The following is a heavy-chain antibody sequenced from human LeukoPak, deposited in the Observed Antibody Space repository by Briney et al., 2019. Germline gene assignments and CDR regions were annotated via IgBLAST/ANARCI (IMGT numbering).Heavy chain of an antibody. D-gene: IGHD3-3*01. Sequence: SETLSLTCTVSGGSISSHYWSWIRQPPGKGLEWIGYIYYSGSTNYNPSLKSRVTISVDTSKNQFSLKLSSVTAADTAVYYCARDSGFWSGYYLEYWGQGTLVTVSS. V-gene: IGHV4-59*11. J-gene: IGHJ4*02. CDR3: ARDSGFWSGYYLEY. CDR1: GGSISSHY. CDR2: IYYSGST.